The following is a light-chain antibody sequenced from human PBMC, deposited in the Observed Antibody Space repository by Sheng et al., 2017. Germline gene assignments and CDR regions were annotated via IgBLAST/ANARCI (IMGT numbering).Light chain of an antibody. J-gene: IGKJ2*01. V-gene: IGKV4-1*01. CDR3: QQYYSTPYT. Sequence: DIVMTQSPDSLAVSLGERATINCKSSQSVLYSSNNENYLAWYQQKPGQPPKLLIYWAALRESGVPDRFSGSGSGTDFTLTISSLQTEDVAVYYCQQYYSTPYTFGQGTKLEI. CDR2: WAA. CDR1: QSVLYSSNNENY.